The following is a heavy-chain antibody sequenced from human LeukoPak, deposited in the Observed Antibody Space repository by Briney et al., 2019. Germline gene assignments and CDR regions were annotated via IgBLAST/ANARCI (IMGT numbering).Heavy chain of an antibody. CDR3: ASWYYYDSSGYYLNDY. CDR2: IYHSGST. CDR1: GGSISSGGYS. D-gene: IGHD3-22*01. Sequence: SETLSLTCAVSGGSISSGGYSWSWIRQPPGKGLEWIGYIYHSGSTYYNPSLKSRVTISVDTSKNQFSLKLSSVTAADTAVYYCASWYYYDSSGYYLNDYWGQGTLVTVSS. J-gene: IGHJ4*02. V-gene: IGHV4-30-2*05.